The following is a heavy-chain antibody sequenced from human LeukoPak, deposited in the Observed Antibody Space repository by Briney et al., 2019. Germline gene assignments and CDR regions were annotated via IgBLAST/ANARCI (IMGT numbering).Heavy chain of an antibody. D-gene: IGHD2-2*01. Sequence: GRCLRLSCAASRFTFSDYYMRWVSQAPRRGREWGSYIRSIGSTIYYTDSVKGRFTIHRDNAKNSLYLQMSSLRAEDTAVYYCARTQLEGGGNYYYYGMDVWGQGTTVTVSS. CDR2: IRSIGSTI. V-gene: IGHV3-11*01. CDR1: RFTFSDYY. CDR3: ARTQLEGGGNYYYYGMDV. J-gene: IGHJ6*02.